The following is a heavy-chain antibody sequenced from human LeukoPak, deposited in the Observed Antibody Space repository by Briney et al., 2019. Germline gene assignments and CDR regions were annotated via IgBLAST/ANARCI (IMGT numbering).Heavy chain of an antibody. CDR2: ISSSSSYI. D-gene: IGHD2-15*01. J-gene: IGHJ6*02. Sequence: GGSLRLSCAASGFTFSSYGMHWVRQAPGKGLEWVSSISSSSSYIYYSDSVKGRFTISRDNAKNSLYLQMNSLRAEDTAVYYCARDCSGGSCYYYGMDVWGQGTTVTVSS. V-gene: IGHV3-21*01. CDR3: ARDCSGGSCYYYGMDV. CDR1: GFTFSSYG.